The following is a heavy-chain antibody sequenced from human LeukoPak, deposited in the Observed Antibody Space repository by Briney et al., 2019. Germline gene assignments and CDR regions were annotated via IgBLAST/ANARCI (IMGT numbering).Heavy chain of an antibody. Sequence: GASVKVSCKASGYTFTSYDINWVPQATGQGLEWMGWMNPNSGNTGYAQKFQGGVTITRNTSISTAYMELSSLRSEDTAVYYCAREYSSSSGDYWGQGTLVTVSS. CDR2: MNPNSGNT. J-gene: IGHJ4*02. CDR1: GYTFTSYD. CDR3: AREYSSSSGDY. V-gene: IGHV1-8*03. D-gene: IGHD6-6*01.